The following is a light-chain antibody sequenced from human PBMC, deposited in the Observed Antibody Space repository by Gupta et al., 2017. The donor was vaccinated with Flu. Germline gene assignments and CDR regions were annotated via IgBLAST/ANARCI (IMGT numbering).Light chain of an antibody. J-gene: IGLJ2*01. CDR1: TGAVTSGHY. CDR2: DTT. V-gene: IGLV7-46*01. Sequence: QAVVSQEPSLTVSPGATVNPTSVPSTGAVTSGHYPYWFQQKPGQAPRTLIYDTTNKHSWTPARFSGSLLGDKAALTLSGAQPEDEAEYYCLLSYNGPGVFGGGTKLTVL. CDR3: LLSYNGPGV.